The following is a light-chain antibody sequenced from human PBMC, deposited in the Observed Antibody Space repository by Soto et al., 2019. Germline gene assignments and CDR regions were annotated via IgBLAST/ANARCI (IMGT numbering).Light chain of an antibody. V-gene: IGLV2-8*01. J-gene: IGLJ2*01. CDR3: SAYAGSNNFVV. Sequence: QSALTQPPSASGSLGQSVTISCTGTSSDVGGYNYVSWYQQHPGKAPNLMIYEVSKRPSGVPDRFSGSKSGNTASLTVSGLQAEDEAEYYCSAYAGSNNFVVFGGGTKLTVL. CDR2: EVS. CDR1: SSDVGGYNY.